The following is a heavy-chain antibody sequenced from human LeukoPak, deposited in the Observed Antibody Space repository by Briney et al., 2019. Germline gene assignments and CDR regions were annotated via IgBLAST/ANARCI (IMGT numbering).Heavy chain of an antibody. CDR1: GYTFTNYG. CDR2: ISAYNGNT. J-gene: IGHJ5*02. D-gene: IGHD2-2*01. V-gene: IGHV1-18*01. Sequence: ASVKVSCKSSGYTFTNYGISWVRQAPGQGLEWMGWISAYNGNTNYAQKLQGRVTMTTDTSTSTAYMELRSLRSDDTAVYYCARDDGPIVVVPAANWFDPWGRGTLVTVSS. CDR3: ARDDGPIVVVPAANWFDP.